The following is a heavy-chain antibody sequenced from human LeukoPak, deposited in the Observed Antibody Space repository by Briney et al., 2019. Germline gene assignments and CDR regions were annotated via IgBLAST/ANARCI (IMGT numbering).Heavy chain of an antibody. CDR2: ISSSGSTI. D-gene: IGHD4-17*01. V-gene: IGHV3-48*03. CDR3: ARAYGDYDFDY. CDR1: GFTFSSYE. J-gene: IGHJ4*02. Sequence: GGSLRLSCVASGFTFSSYEMNWVRQAPGKGLEWVSYISSSGSTIYYADSVKGRFTISRDSAKNSLYLQMNSLRAEDTAVYYCARAYGDYDFDYWGQGTLVTVSS.